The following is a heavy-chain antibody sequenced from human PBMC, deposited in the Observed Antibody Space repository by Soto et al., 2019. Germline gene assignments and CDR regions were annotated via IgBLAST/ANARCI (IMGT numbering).Heavy chain of an antibody. J-gene: IGHJ4*02. CDR1: GFMFRLYD. Sequence: QVQLAESGGGVVQPGRSLRLSCAASGFMFRLYDMHWVRQAPGKGLEWVSVIFSDGSKKYYADSVKDRFTISRDNSKNTLYLQMDSLTHEDTAVYYCGRDDLDVKGGARVVGTGPVGALWGRGTLVTVSS. CDR2: IFSDGSKK. D-gene: IGHD2-21*02. CDR3: GRDDLDVKGGARVVGTGPVGAL. V-gene: IGHV3-30*03.